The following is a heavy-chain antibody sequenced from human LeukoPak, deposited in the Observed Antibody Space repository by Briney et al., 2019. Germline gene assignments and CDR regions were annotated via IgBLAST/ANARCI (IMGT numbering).Heavy chain of an antibody. CDR2: IYTSGST. CDR1: GGSISSGSYY. Sequence: PSQTLSLTXTVSGGSISSGSYYWSWIRQPAGKGLEWIGRIYTSGSTNYNPSLKSRVTISVDTSKNQFSLKLSSVTAADTAVYYCARAGEVVPAAPYYYYYMDVWGKGTTVTVSS. V-gene: IGHV4-61*02. J-gene: IGHJ6*03. CDR3: ARAGEVVPAAPYYYYYMDV. D-gene: IGHD2-2*01.